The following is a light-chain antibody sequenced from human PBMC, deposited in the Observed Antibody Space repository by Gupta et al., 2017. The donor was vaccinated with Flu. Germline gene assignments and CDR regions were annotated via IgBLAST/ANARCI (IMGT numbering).Light chain of an antibody. Sequence: QSVLTQPASVSGSPGQPITISCTGSVNDVGAYNYVSWYQQYPGKPPKLMFYEVSNGPSGLSNRFSASKSGNTASLTISGLQPEDEAVYYCSSFTNTNTLVFGGGTKVTVL. CDR1: VNDVGAYNY. V-gene: IGLV2-14*01. CDR2: EVS. CDR3: SSFTNTNTLV. J-gene: IGLJ3*02.